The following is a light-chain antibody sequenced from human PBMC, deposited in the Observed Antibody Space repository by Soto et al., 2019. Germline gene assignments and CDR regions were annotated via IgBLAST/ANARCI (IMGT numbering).Light chain of an antibody. CDR1: QTVNANF. Sequence: EIVLTQSPGTLYFSQVERSTLYCSSIQTVNANFLAWYQQKPGQAPRLLIYGVSNRAPGIPDRFSGSGSGTDFTLTISNLQPEDFATYYCQQSYSTLPITFGQGTRLEIK. V-gene: IGKV3-20*01. CDR2: GVS. J-gene: IGKJ5*01. CDR3: QQSYSTLPIT.